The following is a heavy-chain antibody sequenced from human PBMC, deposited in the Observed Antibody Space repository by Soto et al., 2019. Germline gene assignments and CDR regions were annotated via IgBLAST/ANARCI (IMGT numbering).Heavy chain of an antibody. J-gene: IGHJ4*02. CDR2: IYPDDSDT. Sequence: GESLKISCKGSGYRFTNYWIAWVRQMPGKGLEWMGIIYPDDSDTRYSPSFQGQVTISVDNSISTAYLQWSSLRASDTAIYYCARSDTTSEFDYWGQGTLVTVSS. D-gene: IGHD2-2*01. CDR1: GYRFTNYW. CDR3: ARSDTTSEFDY. V-gene: IGHV5-51*01.